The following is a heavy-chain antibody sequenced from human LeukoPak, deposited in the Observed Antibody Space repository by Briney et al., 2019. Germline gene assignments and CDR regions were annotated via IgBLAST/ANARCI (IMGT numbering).Heavy chain of an antibody. CDR3: ARESFSSSWYWWFDP. V-gene: IGHV4-61*02. D-gene: IGHD6-13*01. CDR1: VGSISSGSYY. CDR2: IYTSGST. Sequence: SETLSLTCTVSVGSISSGSYYWSWIRQPAGTGLEWIGRIYTSGSTNYNPSLKSRVTISVDTSKNQFSLKLSSVTAADTAVYYCARESFSSSWYWWFDPWGQGTLVTVSS. J-gene: IGHJ5*02.